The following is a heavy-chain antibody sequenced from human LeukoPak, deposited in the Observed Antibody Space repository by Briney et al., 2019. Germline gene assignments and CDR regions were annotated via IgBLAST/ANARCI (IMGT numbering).Heavy chain of an antibody. CDR2: IYPGDSDT. D-gene: IGHD3-22*01. V-gene: IGHV5-51*01. CDR3: ARAHSSGYYYGGFDY. CDR1: GYSFTSYW. J-gene: IGHJ4*02. Sequence: GESLKISCKGSGYSFTSYWIGWVRQMPGKGLEWMGIIYPGDSDTRYSPSFQGQVTISADKSISTAYLQWSSLKASDTAMYYCARAHSSGYYYGGFDYWGQGTLVTVSS.